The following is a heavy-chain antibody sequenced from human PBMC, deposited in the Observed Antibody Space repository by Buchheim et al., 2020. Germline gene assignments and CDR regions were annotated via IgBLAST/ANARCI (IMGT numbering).Heavy chain of an antibody. J-gene: IGHJ4*02. Sequence: EVQLLESGGGLVQPGGSLRLSCAASGFIFSSYAMSWVRQAPGKGLEWVSGISGSSANTYYADSVKGRFTISRDNSKNTLSLQMNSLRAEDTAVYFCAKFRVGIITFDSWGQGTL. V-gene: IGHV3-23*01. D-gene: IGHD3-22*01. CDR2: ISGSSANT. CDR1: GFIFSSYA. CDR3: AKFRVGIITFDS.